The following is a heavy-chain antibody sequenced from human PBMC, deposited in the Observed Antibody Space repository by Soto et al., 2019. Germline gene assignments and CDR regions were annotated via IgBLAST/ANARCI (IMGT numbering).Heavy chain of an antibody. CDR2: ISYDGSNK. V-gene: IGHV3-30*18. D-gene: IGHD6-13*01. CDR1: GFTFSSYG. CDR3: AKDLSSSSWYEENAFDI. Sequence: QVQLVESGGGVVQPGRSLRLSCAASGFTFSSYGMHWVRQAPGKGLEWVAAISYDGSNKYYADSVKGRFTISRDNSKNTLYLQMNSLRAEDTAVYYCAKDLSSSSWYEENAFDIWGQGTMVTVSS. J-gene: IGHJ3*02.